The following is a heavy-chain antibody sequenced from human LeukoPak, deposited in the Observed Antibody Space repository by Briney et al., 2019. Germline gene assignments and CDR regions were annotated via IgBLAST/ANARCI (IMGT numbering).Heavy chain of an antibody. J-gene: IGHJ4*02. V-gene: IGHV4-34*01. CDR1: GGSFSGYY. CDR3: ARVLSFYYFDY. D-gene: IGHD3-16*02. CDR2: INHSGST. Sequence: SETLSLTCAVYGGSFSGYYWSWIRQPTGEGLEWIGEINHSGSTNYNPSLKSRVTISVDTSKNQFSLKLSSVTAADTAVYYCARVLSFYYFDYWGQGTPVTVSS.